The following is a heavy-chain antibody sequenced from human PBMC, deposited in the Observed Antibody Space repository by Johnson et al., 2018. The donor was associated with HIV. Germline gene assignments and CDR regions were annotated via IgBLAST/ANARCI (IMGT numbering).Heavy chain of an antibody. J-gene: IGHJ3*02. CDR3: ARVRRSGWYDNDAFDI. CDR2: ISYDGSNK. V-gene: IGHV3-30*03. CDR1: GFTFSNFG. Sequence: QVQLVESGGGLVQPGGSLRLSCATSGFTFSNFGMHWVRQAPGKGLEWVAVISYDGSNKYYTDSVKGRFTISRDNSQNTLYLIMNSLRAEDTAVYYCARVRRSGWYDNDAFDIWGQGTMVTVSS. D-gene: IGHD6-19*01.